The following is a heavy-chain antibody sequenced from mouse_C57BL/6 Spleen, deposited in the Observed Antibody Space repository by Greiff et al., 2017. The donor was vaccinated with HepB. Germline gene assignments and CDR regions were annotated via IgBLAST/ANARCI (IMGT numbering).Heavy chain of an antibody. J-gene: IGHJ1*03. CDR1: GYTFTSYW. Sequence: QVQLQQPGTELVKPGASVKLSCKASGYTFTSYWMHWVKQRPGQGLEWIGNINPSNGGTNYNEKFKSKATLTVDKSSSTAYMQLSSLTSEDSAVYYCARSYYYGSSHHWYFDVWGTGTTVTVSS. D-gene: IGHD1-1*01. CDR3: ARSYYYGSSHHWYFDV. V-gene: IGHV1-53*01. CDR2: INPSNGGT.